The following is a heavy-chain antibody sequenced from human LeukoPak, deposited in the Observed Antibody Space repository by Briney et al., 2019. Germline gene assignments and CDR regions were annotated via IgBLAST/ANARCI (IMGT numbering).Heavy chain of an antibody. Sequence: PGGSLRLSCAASGFTFSNYAMHWVRQAPGKGLDWLGNINPDGSRINYVDSVKGRFTFSRDNAKNSLFLQMNSLRAEDTAVFYCARDSGYNAFDIWGQGTMVTVSS. CDR2: INPDGSRI. V-gene: IGHV3-7*01. D-gene: IGHD5-12*01. CDR1: GFTFSNYA. CDR3: ARDSGYNAFDI. J-gene: IGHJ3*02.